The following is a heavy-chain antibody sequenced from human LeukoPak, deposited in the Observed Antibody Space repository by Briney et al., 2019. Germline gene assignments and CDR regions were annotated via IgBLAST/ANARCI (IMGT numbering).Heavy chain of an antibody. CDR2: INWNGVST. J-gene: IGHJ4*02. CDR1: GFKFDDYG. V-gene: IGHV3-20*04. Sequence: PGGSLRLSCAASGFKFDDYGMSWVRQAPGKGLEWVSGINWNGVSTDYADSVKGRFTISRDKAKNSLYLQMNSLRVEDTALYYCARYDYSNYVGYYDHWGQGTLVTVSS. CDR3: ARYDYSNYVGYYDH. D-gene: IGHD4-11*01.